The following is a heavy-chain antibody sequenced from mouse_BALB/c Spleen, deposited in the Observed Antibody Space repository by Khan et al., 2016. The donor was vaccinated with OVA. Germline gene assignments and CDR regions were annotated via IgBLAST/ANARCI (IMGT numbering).Heavy chain of an antibody. Sequence: QVQLQQPGAELVKPGTSVKLSCKASGYNFTSYWINWVKLRPGQGLEWIGDIYPGSGSTTYNEKLKSKATLTVDTSSSTAYIQPISLASEDSALYYCARRNYYGTVLFDYWGQGTTLTVSS. CDR2: IYPGSGST. V-gene: IGHV1-55*01. D-gene: IGHD1-1*01. J-gene: IGHJ2*01. CDR1: GYNFTSYW. CDR3: ARRNYYGTVLFDY.